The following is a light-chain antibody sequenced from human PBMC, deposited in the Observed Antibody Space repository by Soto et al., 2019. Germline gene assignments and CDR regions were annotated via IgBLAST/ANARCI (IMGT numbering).Light chain of an antibody. CDR1: QNVDKF. J-gene: IGKJ5*01. Sequence: EIELTQSPATLSLSPGETATLSCRASQNVDKFLAWYQQRPGQPPRLLIFDSSNRATGVPVRFSGSGSGTVFTLTIGSLEPDDSDVDYCQQRKNRPPITFGKGTRIEIK. CDR2: DSS. CDR3: QQRKNRPPIT. V-gene: IGKV3-11*01.